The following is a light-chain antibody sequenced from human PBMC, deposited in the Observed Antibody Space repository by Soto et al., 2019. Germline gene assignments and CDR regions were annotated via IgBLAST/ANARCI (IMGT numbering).Light chain of an antibody. CDR2: ASS. CDR3: QQVDSYPRT. J-gene: IGKJ5*01. CDR1: QGIGTY. V-gene: IGKV1-9*01. Sequence: IQLTQSPSSLSASVGDRVTVTCRASQGIGTYLVWYQQKRGEAPTVLIYASSTLQTGVPSRFSGSGSGTDFSLTISSLHPEDVATYYCQQVDSYPRTFGQGTRLEI.